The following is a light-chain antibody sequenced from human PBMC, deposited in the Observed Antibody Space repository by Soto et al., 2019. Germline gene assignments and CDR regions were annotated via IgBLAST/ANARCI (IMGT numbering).Light chain of an antibody. CDR2: KAA. V-gene: IGKV1-5*03. J-gene: IGKJ1*01. CDR3: QHYNSYSEA. Sequence: DIQMTQSPSTLSGPVGDRVTITCRASQTIRSWLAWYQQKPGKAPKLLIYKAATLKSGVPSRFSGSGSGTEFTLTISSLQPDDFATYSCQHYNSYSEAFGQGTKVDIK. CDR1: QTIRSW.